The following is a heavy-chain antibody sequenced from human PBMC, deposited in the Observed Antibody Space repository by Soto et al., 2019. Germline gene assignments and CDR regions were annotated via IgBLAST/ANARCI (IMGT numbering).Heavy chain of an antibody. J-gene: IGHJ4*02. Sequence: GGSLRLSCAASGFTFSSYWMSWVRQAPGKGLEWVANIKQDGSEKYYVDSVKGRITISRDNAKNSLYLQMNSLRAEDTAVYYCARLLSKSTPDYWGQGTLVTVSS. CDR3: ARLLSKSTPDY. D-gene: IGHD3-10*01. CDR1: GFTFSSYW. CDR2: IKQDGSEK. V-gene: IGHV3-7*05.